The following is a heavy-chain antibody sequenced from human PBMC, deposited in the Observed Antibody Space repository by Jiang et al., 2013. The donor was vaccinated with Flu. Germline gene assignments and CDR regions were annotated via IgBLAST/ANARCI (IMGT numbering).Heavy chain of an antibody. V-gene: IGHV4-39*01. CDR2: IYYTGTA. CDR1: GGSISSNRYH. CDR3: ASLRTDYYDSSGYSSVFDY. Sequence: GSGLVKPSETLSLTCSVFGGSISSNRYHWGWIRQPPGRGLEWIGTIYYTGTAYYKPSLESRVTMSVDTSKNQFSLKLSSVTAADTAVYYCASLRTDYYDSSGYSSVFDYWGQGTLVTVSS. D-gene: IGHD3-22*01. J-gene: IGHJ4*02.